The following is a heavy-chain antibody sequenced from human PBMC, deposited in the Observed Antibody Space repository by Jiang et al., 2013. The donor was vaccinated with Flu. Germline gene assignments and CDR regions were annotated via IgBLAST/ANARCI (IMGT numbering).Heavy chain of an antibody. D-gene: IGHD6-13*01. CDR2: ISSTSVYI. CDR3: ARGFRVFAATGTGAFDI. V-gene: IGHV3-21*01. Sequence: VQLVESGGGLVKAGGSLSLSCAVSGFTFSTYSMNWVRQAPGGGLEWVSSISSTSVYIYYADSVKGRFTISRDNAKNSLYLQMNSLRAEDTAIYYCARGFRVFAATGTGAFDIWG. CDR1: GFTFSTYS. J-gene: IGHJ3*02.